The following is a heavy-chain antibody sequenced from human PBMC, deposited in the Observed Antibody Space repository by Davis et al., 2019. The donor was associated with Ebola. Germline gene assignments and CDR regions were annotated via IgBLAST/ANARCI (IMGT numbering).Heavy chain of an antibody. V-gene: IGHV1-69*06. CDR3: AREGGYSSGWPYFDN. CDR1: GGTFSSYA. Sequence: AASVKVSCKASGGTFSSYAISWVRQAPGQGLEWMGGIIPILGPGNYGQKFQGRVTITADKSTSTAYMELSSLRHEDKAVYYCAREGGYSSGWPYFDNWGQGTLVTVSS. CDR2: IIPILGPG. D-gene: IGHD6-19*01. J-gene: IGHJ4*02.